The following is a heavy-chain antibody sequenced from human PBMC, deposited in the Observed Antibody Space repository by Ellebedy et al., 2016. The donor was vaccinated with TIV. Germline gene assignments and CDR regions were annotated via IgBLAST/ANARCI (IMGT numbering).Heavy chain of an antibody. CDR2: INHSGST. Sequence: SETLSLTXAVYGGSFSGYYWSWIRQPPGKGLEWIGEINHSGSTNYNPSLKSRVTISVDTSKNQFSLKLSSVTAADTAVYYCARVRYCSSTSCYTGRYYFDYWGQGTLVTVSS. V-gene: IGHV4-34*01. CDR1: GGSFSGYY. D-gene: IGHD2-2*02. J-gene: IGHJ4*02. CDR3: ARVRYCSSTSCYTGRYYFDY.